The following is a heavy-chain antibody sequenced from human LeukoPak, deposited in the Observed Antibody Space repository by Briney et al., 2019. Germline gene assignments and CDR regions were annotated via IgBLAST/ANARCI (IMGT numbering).Heavy chain of an antibody. CDR1: GGSISTYY. D-gene: IGHD5-18*01. CDR3: ARDRRIQLWFGGPYYYYMDV. Sequence: SETLSLTCTVSGGSISTYYWSWIRQPAGPGLEWIGRVYTSRTTNYNPSLRSRVTMSVDTSKNQFSLRLSSVTAADTAVYYCARDRRIQLWFGGPYYYYMDVWGKGTTVTVSS. V-gene: IGHV4-4*07. CDR2: VYTSRTT. J-gene: IGHJ6*03.